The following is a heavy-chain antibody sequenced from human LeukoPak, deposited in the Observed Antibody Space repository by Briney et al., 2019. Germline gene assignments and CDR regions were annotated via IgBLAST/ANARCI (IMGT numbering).Heavy chain of an antibody. D-gene: IGHD3-9*01. V-gene: IGHV3-30-3*01. J-gene: IGHJ4*02. CDR3: ARDRYDILTGYPLYYFDY. Sequence: GGSLRLSCAASGFTFSSYAMHWVRQAPGKGLEWVAVISYDGSNKYYADSVKGRFTISRDNSKNTLYLQMNSLRAEDTAVYYCARDRYDILTGYPLYYFDYWGQGTLVTVSS. CDR2: ISYDGSNK. CDR1: GFTFSSYA.